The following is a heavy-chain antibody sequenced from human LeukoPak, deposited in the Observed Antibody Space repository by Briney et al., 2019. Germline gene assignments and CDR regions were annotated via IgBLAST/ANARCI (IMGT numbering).Heavy chain of an antibody. V-gene: IGHV4-61*02. J-gene: IGHJ6*03. D-gene: IGHD2-21*01. Sequence: SQTLSLTCTVSGGSISSGSYYWSWIRQPAGKGLEWIGRIYTSGSTNYNPSLKSRVTISVDTSKNQFSLKLSSVTAAGTAVYYCARDREYLGIDYDYQYYMDVWGKGTTVTISS. CDR2: IYTSGST. CDR1: GGSISSGSYY. CDR3: ARDREYLGIDYDYQYYMDV.